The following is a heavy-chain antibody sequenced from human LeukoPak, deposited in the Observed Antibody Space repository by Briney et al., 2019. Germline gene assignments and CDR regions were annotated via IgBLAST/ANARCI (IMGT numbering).Heavy chain of an antibody. CDR1: GITFSNFW. CDR2: IKEDGSAK. J-gene: IGHJ1*01. Sequence: GGSLRLSCAVSGITFSNFWMSWVRQAPGKGLERVANIKEDGSAKFYLDSVKGRFTISRDNAKNSLYLQMNSLRAEDTALYYCAKDSRGDYGDSSGYFQHWGQGTLVTVSS. D-gene: IGHD4-17*01. CDR3: AKDSRGDYGDSSGYFQH. V-gene: IGHV3-7*03.